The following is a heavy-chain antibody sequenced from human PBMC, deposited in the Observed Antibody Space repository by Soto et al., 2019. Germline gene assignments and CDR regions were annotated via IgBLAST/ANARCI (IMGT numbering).Heavy chain of an antibody. V-gene: IGHV3-30*03. CDR3: AREGVFGLVKIIPPDY. CDR2: ISFDGSTQ. Sequence: VQLLESGGGVAQPGRSLRLSCRASGFGFSSYGMLWVRQAPGKGPEWVAFISFDGSTQYYADSVRGRFTISRDNSENTLDLQLDTLRFEDTAMYYCAREGVFGLVKIIPPDYWGQGAQVTISA. CDR1: GFGFSSYG. J-gene: IGHJ4*02. D-gene: IGHD3-3*01.